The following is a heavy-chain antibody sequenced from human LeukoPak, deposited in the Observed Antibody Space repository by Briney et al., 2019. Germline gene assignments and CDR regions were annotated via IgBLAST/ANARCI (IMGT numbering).Heavy chain of an antibody. Sequence: GGSLRLSCAASGFTFSDHGLHWVRQAPGKGLEWVAVISYDGSKKYYADSVKGRFTISRDNSKNTLYLQMNSLRAEDTAVYYCARDLHSAFDYWGQGTLVTVSS. D-gene: IGHD5-18*01. CDR3: ARDLHSAFDY. CDR1: GFTFSDHG. J-gene: IGHJ4*02. V-gene: IGHV3-33*01. CDR2: ISYDGSKK.